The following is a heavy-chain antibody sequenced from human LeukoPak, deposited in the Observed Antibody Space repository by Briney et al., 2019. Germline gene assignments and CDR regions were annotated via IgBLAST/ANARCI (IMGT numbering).Heavy chain of an antibody. CDR1: GGTFSIYA. D-gene: IGHD2-2*01. V-gene: IGHV1-69*01. Sequence: GASVKVSCKASGGTFSIYAISWVRQAPGQGGERMGGIIPIFGTANYTQKFQGRVTITADESTSTAYMELSSLRSEDTAVYYCARVSGYQRDYYYYGMDVWGKGTTVTVSS. CDR2: IIPIFGTA. CDR3: ARVSGYQRDYYYYGMDV. J-gene: IGHJ6*04.